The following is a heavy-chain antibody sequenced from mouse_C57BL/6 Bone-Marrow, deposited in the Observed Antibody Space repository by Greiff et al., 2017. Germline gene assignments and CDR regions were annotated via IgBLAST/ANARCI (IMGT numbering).Heavy chain of an antibody. V-gene: IGHV1-26*01. CDR3: ARFDGYPLYYYAMDY. D-gene: IGHD2-3*01. Sequence: VQLQQSGPELVKPGASVKISCKASGYTFTDYYMNWVKQSHGKSLEWIGDINPNNGGTSYNQTFKGKATLTVDKSSSTAYMELRSLTSEDSAVYYCARFDGYPLYYYAMDYWGQGTSVTVSS. CDR1: GYTFTDYY. J-gene: IGHJ4*01. CDR2: INPNNGGT.